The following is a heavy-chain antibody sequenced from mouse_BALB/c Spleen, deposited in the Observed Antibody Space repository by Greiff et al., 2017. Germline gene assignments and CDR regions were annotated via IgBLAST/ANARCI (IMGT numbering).Heavy chain of an antibody. J-gene: IGHJ3*01. V-gene: IGHV5-6-3*01. Sequence: EVHLVESGGGLVQPGGSLKLSCAASGFTFSSYGMSWVRQTPDKRLELVATINSNGGSTYYPDSVKGRFTISRDNAKNTLYLQMSSLKSEDTAMYYCARERSFAYWGQGTLVTVSA. CDR3: ARERSFAY. CDR1: GFTFSSYG. CDR2: INSNGGST.